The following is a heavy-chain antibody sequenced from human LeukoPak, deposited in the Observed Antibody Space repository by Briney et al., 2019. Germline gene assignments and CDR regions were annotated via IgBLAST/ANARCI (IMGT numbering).Heavy chain of an antibody. CDR3: AKDEVVPGYYYTDV. Sequence: PGGSLRLSCAASGFTFSSDSMNWVRQAQVKGLEWVSFISTSSSYIHNADSVKGRFTISRDNSKNTMYLQMNSLNAEDTAVYYCAKDEVVPGYYYTDVWGRGTTVTISS. V-gene: IGHV3-21*01. D-gene: IGHD2-2*01. J-gene: IGHJ6*03. CDR2: ISTSSSYI. CDR1: GFTFSSDS.